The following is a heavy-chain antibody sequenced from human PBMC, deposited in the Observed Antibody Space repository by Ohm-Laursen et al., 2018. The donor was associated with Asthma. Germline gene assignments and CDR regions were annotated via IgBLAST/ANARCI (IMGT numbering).Heavy chain of an antibody. V-gene: IGHV3-23*01. CDR1: GFTFSSYA. Sequence: SLRLSCSASGFTFSSYAMSWVRQAPGKGLEWVSAISGSGGSTYYPDSVRGRFTISREDAKNSLYLQMTSLRAGDTAVYYCARGYCSGGNCHSAITMDVWGQGTTVTVSS. CDR3: ARGYCSGGNCHSAITMDV. D-gene: IGHD2-15*01. CDR2: ISGSGGST. J-gene: IGHJ6*02.